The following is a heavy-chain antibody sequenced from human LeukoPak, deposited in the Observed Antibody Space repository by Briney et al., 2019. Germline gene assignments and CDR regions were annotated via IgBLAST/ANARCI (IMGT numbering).Heavy chain of an antibody. D-gene: IGHD3-22*01. V-gene: IGHV4-59*08. J-gene: IGHJ4*02. CDR1: GGSISSYY. CDR2: IYYSGST. Sequence: SETLSLTCTVSGGSISSYYWSWIRQPPGKGLEWIGYIYYSGSTNYNPSLKSRVTISVDTSKNQFSLKLSSVTAADTAVYYCARHRGCYDSSGYEGWGQGTLVTVSS. CDR3: ARHRGCYDSSGYEG.